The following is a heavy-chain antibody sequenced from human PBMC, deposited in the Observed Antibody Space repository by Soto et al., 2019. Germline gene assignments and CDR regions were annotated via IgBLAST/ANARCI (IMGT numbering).Heavy chain of an antibody. CDR2: ISYDGSNK. J-gene: IGHJ6*02. Sequence: PGGSLRLSCAASGFTFSSYGMHWVRQAPGKGLEWVAVISYDGSNKYYADSVKGRFTISRDNSKNTLYLQMNSLRAEDTAVYYCARSIAARTRWGPPIYYYYGMDVWGQGTKVTVSS. CDR1: GFTFSSYG. D-gene: IGHD6-6*01. V-gene: IGHV3-30*03. CDR3: ARSIAARTRWGPPIYYYYGMDV.